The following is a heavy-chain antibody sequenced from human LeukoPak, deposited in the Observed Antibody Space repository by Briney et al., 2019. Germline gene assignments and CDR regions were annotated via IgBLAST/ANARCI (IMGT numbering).Heavy chain of an antibody. CDR1: GFTVSSNY. CDR3: ATNSGSYRGDFDY. V-gene: IGHV3-66*01. Sequence: GGSLRLSCAASGFTVSSNYMSWVRQAPGKGLEWVSVIYSGGSTYYADSVKGRFTISRDNSKNTLYLQMNSPRAEDTAVYYCATNSGSYRGDFDYWGQGTLVTVSS. J-gene: IGHJ4*02. D-gene: IGHD1-26*01. CDR2: IYSGGST.